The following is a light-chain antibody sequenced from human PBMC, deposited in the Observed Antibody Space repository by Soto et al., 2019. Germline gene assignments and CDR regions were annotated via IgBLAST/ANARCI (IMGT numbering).Light chain of an antibody. CDR2: EAS. CDR3: QPFNSKVWT. CDR1: QSVSRW. Sequence: DIQMTQSPSTLSASVGDTVTITCRASQSVSRWLNWYQQKSGKAPRLLIYEASNLEIGVPSRFSGSGSGTEFILTINSLQPADSATYYCQPFNSKVWTFGQGTKVDIK. V-gene: IGKV1-5*01. J-gene: IGKJ1*01.